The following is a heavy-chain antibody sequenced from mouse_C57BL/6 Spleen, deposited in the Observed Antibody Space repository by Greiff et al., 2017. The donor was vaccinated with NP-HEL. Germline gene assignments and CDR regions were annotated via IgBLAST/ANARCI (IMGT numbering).Heavy chain of an antibody. CDR3: ARDYYYGSSYEGAMDY. Sequence: EVQLVESGGGLVKPGGSLKLSCAASGFTFSSYAMSWVRQTPEKRLEWVATISDGGSYTYYPDNVKGRFTISRDNAKNNLYLQMSHLKSEDTAMYYCARDYYYGSSYEGAMDYWGQGTSVTVSS. D-gene: IGHD1-1*01. J-gene: IGHJ4*01. V-gene: IGHV5-4*01. CDR2: ISDGGSYT. CDR1: GFTFSSYA.